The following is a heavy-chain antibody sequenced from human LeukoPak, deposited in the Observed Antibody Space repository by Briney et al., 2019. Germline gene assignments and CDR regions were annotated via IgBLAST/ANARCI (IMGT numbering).Heavy chain of an antibody. Sequence: SETLSLTCTVSGGSISRYYWSWIRQPPGKGLEGIGYIYYSGSTNYNPSPKSRVTISVDTYKHQFSLKLSSVTAADTAVYYCARDGVLGGLFVWDYWGQGTLVTVSS. CDR2: IYYSGST. J-gene: IGHJ4*02. D-gene: IGHD3-16*01. CDR3: ARDGVLGGLFVWDY. CDR1: GGSISRYY. V-gene: IGHV4-59*01.